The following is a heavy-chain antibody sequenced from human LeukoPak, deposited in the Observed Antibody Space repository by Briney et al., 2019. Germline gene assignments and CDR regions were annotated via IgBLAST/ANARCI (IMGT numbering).Heavy chain of an antibody. V-gene: IGHV3-48*03. D-gene: IGHD3-10*02. CDR3: AALGITMIGGV. CDR1: GFTFSSYE. J-gene: IGHJ6*04. Sequence: GGSLRLSCAASGFTFSSYEMNWVRQAPGKGLEWVSYISSSGSTIYYADSVKGRFTISRDNAKNSLYLQMNSLRAEDTAVCYCAALGITMIGGVWGKGTTVTISS. CDR2: ISSSGSTI.